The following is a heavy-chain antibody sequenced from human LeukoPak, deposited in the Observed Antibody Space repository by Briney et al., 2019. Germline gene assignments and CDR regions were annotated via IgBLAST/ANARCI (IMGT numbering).Heavy chain of an antibody. V-gene: IGHV1-18*01. Sequence: ASVKVSCKASGYTFTIYGIGWVRQAPGQGLEWMGWISAYTGNTNYAQKFQGRVTMTTGTSTSTAYMELRSLRSDDTAVYYCASLYCGGDCYPWGAFDIWGQGTMVTVSS. D-gene: IGHD2-21*02. J-gene: IGHJ3*02. CDR2: ISAYTGNT. CDR1: GYTFTIYG. CDR3: ASLYCGGDCYPWGAFDI.